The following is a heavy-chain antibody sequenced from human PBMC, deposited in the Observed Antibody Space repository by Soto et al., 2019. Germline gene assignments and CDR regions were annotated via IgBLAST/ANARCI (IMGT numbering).Heavy chain of an antibody. Sequence: QVQLQQSGPGLVKPSQTLSLTCAISGDSVSSNSAAWNWIRQSPSRGLEWLGRTYYRSKWYNDYXXXVXXRITINPDTSKNQFSLQLNSVTPADPAVYYCARLLSDYFDYWGQGTLVTVSS. CDR1: GDSVSSNSAA. D-gene: IGHD2-15*01. CDR3: ARLLSDYFDY. CDR2: TYYRSKWYN. V-gene: IGHV6-1*01. J-gene: IGHJ4*02.